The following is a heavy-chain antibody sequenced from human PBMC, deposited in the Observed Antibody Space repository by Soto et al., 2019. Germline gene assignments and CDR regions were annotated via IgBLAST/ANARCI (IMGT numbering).Heavy chain of an antibody. Sequence: GGSLRLSCTASGFTFGDYAMSWFRQAPGKGLEWVGFIRSKAYGGTTEYAASVKGRFTISRDDSKSIAYLQMNSLKTEDTAVYYCTRDRDIVVVVAAYFDYWGQGTLATVFS. V-gene: IGHV3-49*03. D-gene: IGHD2-15*01. J-gene: IGHJ4*02. CDR1: GFTFGDYA. CDR3: TRDRDIVVVVAAYFDY. CDR2: IRSKAYGGTT.